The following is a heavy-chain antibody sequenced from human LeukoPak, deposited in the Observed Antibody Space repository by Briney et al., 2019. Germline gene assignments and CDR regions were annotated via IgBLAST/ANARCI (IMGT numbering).Heavy chain of an antibody. D-gene: IGHD1-26*01. CDR3: AKELRIVEMGSFAS. CDR1: GYTFTGYY. J-gene: IGHJ4*02. CDR2: INPNSGGT. V-gene: IGHV1-2*02. Sequence: GASVKVSCKASGYTFTGYYMHWVRQAPGQGLEWMGWINPNSGGTNYAQKFQGRVTMTRDTSISTAYMELSSLQIDDTAVYYCAKELRIVEMGSFASWGQGTLIIVSS.